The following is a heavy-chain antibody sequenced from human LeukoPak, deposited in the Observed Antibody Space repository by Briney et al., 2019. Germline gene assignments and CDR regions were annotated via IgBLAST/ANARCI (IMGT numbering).Heavy chain of an antibody. Sequence: GASVKVSCKASGGTFSSYAISWVRQAPGQGLEWMGWINPDSGGTNYAQKFQGRVTMTRDTSISTAYMELSGLRSDDTAVYYCARRLNYYDSSGYYSFFDYWGQGTLVTVSS. J-gene: IGHJ4*02. V-gene: IGHV1-2*02. CDR1: GGTFSSYA. D-gene: IGHD3-22*01. CDR3: ARRLNYYDSSGYYSFFDY. CDR2: INPDSGGT.